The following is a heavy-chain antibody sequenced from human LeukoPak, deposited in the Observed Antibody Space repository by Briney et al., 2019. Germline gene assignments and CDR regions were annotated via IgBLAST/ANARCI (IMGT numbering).Heavy chain of an antibody. CDR2: IRYDGSNK. CDR1: GFTFSSYG. J-gene: IGHJ4*02. V-gene: IGHV3-30*02. CDR3: AGPPQAGPFDY. D-gene: IGHD6-19*01. Sequence: PGGSLTLSCAASGFTFSSYGMHWVRQAPGPGQGWVAFIRYDGSNKYYADSVNGRFTISRDNSKTTLYLHMSSLRAEDTAVYYCAGPPQAGPFDYWGQGTLVTVSS.